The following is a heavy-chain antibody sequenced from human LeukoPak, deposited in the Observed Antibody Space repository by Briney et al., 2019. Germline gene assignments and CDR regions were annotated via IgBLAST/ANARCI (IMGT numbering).Heavy chain of an antibody. CDR3: ARAPYYYGMDV. Sequence: SETLSLTSAVYGGSFSGYYWSWIRQPPGKGLEWIGEINHSGSTNYNPSLKSRVTISVDTSKNQFSLKLSSVTAADTAVYYCARAPYYYGMDVWGKGTTVTVSS. V-gene: IGHV4-34*01. CDR2: INHSGST. J-gene: IGHJ6*04. CDR1: GGSFSGYY.